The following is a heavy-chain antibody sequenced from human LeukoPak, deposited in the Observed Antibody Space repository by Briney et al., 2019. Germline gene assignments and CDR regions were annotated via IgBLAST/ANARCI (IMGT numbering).Heavy chain of an antibody. CDR1: GFTFSSFC. D-gene: IGHD2-21*01. CDR3: ASEPPCVSDCLFVY. CDR2: IKQDGSEK. V-gene: IGHV3-7*01. Sequence: GGSLRLSCVASGFTFSSFCMSWVRQAPEEGLEWVADIKQDGSEKIYVDSVKGRFTISRDNAKNTLYLQMNSLRAEDPAVYYCASEPPCVSDCLFVYWGQGNRVPVSS. J-gene: IGHJ4*02.